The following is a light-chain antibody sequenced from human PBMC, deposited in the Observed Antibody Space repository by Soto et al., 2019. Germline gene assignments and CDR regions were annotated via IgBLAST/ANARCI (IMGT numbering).Light chain of an antibody. Sequence: ERAPVTVRPSQGIGNALAWYQQKPGTVPKLLIHSASTLQSGVPSRFSGSGYGTDFTLTINSLPPEDVGSYYPVKSFIPPRFAPGIKVDI. J-gene: IGKJ3*01. V-gene: IGKV1-27*01. CDR3: VKSFIPPR. CDR2: SAS. CDR1: QGIGNA.